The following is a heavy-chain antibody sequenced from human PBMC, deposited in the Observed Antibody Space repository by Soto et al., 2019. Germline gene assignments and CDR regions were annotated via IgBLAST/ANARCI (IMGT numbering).Heavy chain of an antibody. D-gene: IGHD6-13*01. CDR1: GGSVSSGSYY. CDR3: ARLYSSQSYRRSWYLLPVPEFDP. V-gene: IGHV4-61*01. Sequence: QVQLQESGPGLVKPSETLSLTCTVSGGSVSSGSYYWSWIRQPPGKGLEWIGYIYYSGSTNYNPSLKSRVTISADTSKNQFSLKLSSVTAADTAVYYCARLYSSQSYRRSWYLLPVPEFDPWGQGTLVTVSS. CDR2: IYYSGST. J-gene: IGHJ5*02.